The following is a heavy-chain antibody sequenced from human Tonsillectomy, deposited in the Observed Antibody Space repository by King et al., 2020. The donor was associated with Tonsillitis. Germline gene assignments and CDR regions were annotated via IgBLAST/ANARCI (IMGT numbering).Heavy chain of an antibody. V-gene: IGHV1-8*01. CDR1: GYTFTSYD. Sequence: QLVQSGAEVKKPGASVKVSCKASGYTFTSYDINCVRQANGQGLEWMGWMNPYSGYTGYAQKCQGRVTMTRNTSISNAYMELSSVGSEDSAVYYGARGRGSRLGYCSSTSCLCDYWGQGTLVTVSS. CDR2: MNPYSGYT. D-gene: IGHD2-2*01. CDR3: ARGRGSRLGYCSSTSCLCDY. J-gene: IGHJ4*02.